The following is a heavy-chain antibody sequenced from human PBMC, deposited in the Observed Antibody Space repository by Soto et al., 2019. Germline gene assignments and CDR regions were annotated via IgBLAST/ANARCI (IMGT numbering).Heavy chain of an antibody. Sequence: PGGSLRLSCGASGFTFSDHHMNWVRQAPGKGLEWVGRNRHKADSYTTEYVASVEGRFTISRDDSKNSLYLQMNSLKIEDTAVYYCVGENYYDTTGPDQGVFHVWGRGTMVTVSS. CDR1: GFTFSDHH. CDR2: NRHKADSYTT. J-gene: IGHJ3*01. CDR3: VGENYYDTTGPDQGVFHV. D-gene: IGHD3-22*01. V-gene: IGHV3-72*01.